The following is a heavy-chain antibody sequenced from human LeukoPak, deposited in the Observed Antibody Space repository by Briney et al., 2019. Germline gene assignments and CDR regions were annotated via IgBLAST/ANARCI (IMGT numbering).Heavy chain of an antibody. CDR1: GFTFSDYY. Sequence: GGSLRLSCAASGFTFSDYYMSWIRQAPGKGLEWVSYISSSSSYTNYADSVKGRFTTSRDNAKNSLYLQMDSLRAEDTAVYYCARVLGLRGNYFDYWGQGTLVTVSS. CDR3: ARVLGLRGNYFDY. D-gene: IGHD5/OR15-5a*01. J-gene: IGHJ4*02. CDR2: ISSSSSYT. V-gene: IGHV3-11*06.